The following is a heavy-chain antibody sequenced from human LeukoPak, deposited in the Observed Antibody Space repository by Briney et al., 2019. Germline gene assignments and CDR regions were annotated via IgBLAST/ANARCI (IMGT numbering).Heavy chain of an antibody. V-gene: IGHV3-74*01. Sequence: GGSLRLSCAASGFTFSSYWMHWVRQAPGKGLVWVSRINGGGSSTTYADSVKGRFTISRDSAQNTLYLQMNSLSAEDTAVYYCASGDTMVRGLNYFYYWGQGTLVAVSS. CDR1: GFTFSSYW. J-gene: IGHJ4*02. CDR2: INGGGSST. D-gene: IGHD3-10*01. CDR3: ASGDTMVRGLNYFYY.